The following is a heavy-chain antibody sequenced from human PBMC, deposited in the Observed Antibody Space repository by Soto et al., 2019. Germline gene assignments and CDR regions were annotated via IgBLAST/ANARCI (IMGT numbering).Heavy chain of an antibody. J-gene: IGHJ5*02. D-gene: IGHD2-15*01. CDR3: ARHRYCSGATCYHLDNWFDP. Sequence: SLPKSVPCTVAGGYIITLGCSWSWKNRPPGKGLEWIATISYTGSTYYNPSLQSRVTMSVDTSKNQFSLNLNSVTAADTAVYYCARHRYCSGATCYHLDNWFDPWGQGTLVTVSS. V-gene: IGHV4-39*01. CDR1: GGYIITLGCS. CDR2: ISYTGST.